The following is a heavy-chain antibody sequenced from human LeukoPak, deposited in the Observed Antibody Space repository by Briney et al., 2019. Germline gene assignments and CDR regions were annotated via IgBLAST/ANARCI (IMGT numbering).Heavy chain of an antibody. CDR3: AREPTQCRSWYFSNSCWFDP. J-gene: IGHJ5*02. CDR1: GFTFSSYW. Sequence: GGSLRLSCAASGFTFSSYWMSWVRQAPGKGLEWVANIKQDGSEKYYVDSVKGRFTISRDNAKNSLYLQMNSLRAEDTAVYYCAREPTQCRSWYFSNSCWFDPWGQGTLVTVSS. V-gene: IGHV3-7*01. D-gene: IGHD6-13*01. CDR2: IKQDGSEK.